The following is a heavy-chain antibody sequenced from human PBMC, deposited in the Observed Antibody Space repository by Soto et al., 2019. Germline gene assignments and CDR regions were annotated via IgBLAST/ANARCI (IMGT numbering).Heavy chain of an antibody. V-gene: IGHV3-23*01. D-gene: IGHD4-17*01. CDR3: AIPYGDYVGNAFDI. CDR1: GFTFSSYA. J-gene: IGHJ3*02. Sequence: PGGSLRLSCAASGFTFSSYAMSWVRQAPGKGLEWVSAISGSGGSTYYADSVKGRFTISRDNSKNTLYLQMNSLRAEDTAVYFCAIPYGDYVGNAFDIWGQGTMVTVSS. CDR2: ISGSGGST.